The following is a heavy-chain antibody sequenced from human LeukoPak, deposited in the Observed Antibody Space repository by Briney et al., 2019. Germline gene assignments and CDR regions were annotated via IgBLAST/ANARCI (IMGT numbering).Heavy chain of an antibody. J-gene: IGHJ3*02. CDR3: ARHTGVGQWLVRHDAFDI. V-gene: IGHV4-34*01. Sequence: PSETLSLTCAVYGGSFSGYYWSWIRQPPGKGLEWIGEINHSGSTNYNPSLKSRVTISVDTSKNQFSLKLSSVTAADTAVYYCARHTGVGQWLVRHDAFDIWGQGTMVTVSS. D-gene: IGHD6-19*01. CDR1: GGSFSGYY. CDR2: INHSGST.